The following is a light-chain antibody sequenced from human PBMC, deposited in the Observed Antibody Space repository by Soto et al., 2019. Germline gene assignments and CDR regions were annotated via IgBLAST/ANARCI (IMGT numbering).Light chain of an antibody. CDR1: QSVSNTN. CDR2: GAS. Sequence: EIVLTQSPGTLSLSPGERATLSCRASQSVSNTNLAWYQQKPGQAPRLLIYGASSRSTGIPDRFSGSGSGPEFTLTISRLDAEDFEVYYCQQYGSSPRTFGQGTKVEIK. CDR3: QQYGSSPRT. V-gene: IGKV3-20*01. J-gene: IGKJ1*01.